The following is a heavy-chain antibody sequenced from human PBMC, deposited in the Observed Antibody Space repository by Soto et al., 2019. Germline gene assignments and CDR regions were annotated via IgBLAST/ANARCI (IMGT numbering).Heavy chain of an antibody. CDR2: IYYSGST. V-gene: IGHV4-39*01. CDR3: ATLPNRRKLVLDY. Sequence: QLQLQESGPGLVKPSETLSLTCTVSGGSISSSSYYWGWIRQPPGKGLEWIGSIYYSGSTYYNPSLKSRVTISVDTSKNQFSLKLSSVTAADTAVYYCATLPNRRKLVLDYWGQGTLVTVSS. CDR1: GGSISSSSYY. J-gene: IGHJ4*02. D-gene: IGHD6-6*01.